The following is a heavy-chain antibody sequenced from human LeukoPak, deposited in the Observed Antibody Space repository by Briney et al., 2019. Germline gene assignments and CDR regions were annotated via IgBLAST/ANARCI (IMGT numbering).Heavy chain of an antibody. CDR2: IDPSDSYT. D-gene: IGHD3-16*02. Sequence: GESLKISCKGSGSIFTTYWITWVRQLPGKGLEWMGRIDPSDSYTNYSTSFQGHVTISADKSISTAYLQWSSLKASATAMYYCARVIHLGELSLYDYWGQGTLVTVSS. V-gene: IGHV5-10-1*01. CDR1: GSIFTTYW. CDR3: ARVIHLGELSLYDY. J-gene: IGHJ4*02.